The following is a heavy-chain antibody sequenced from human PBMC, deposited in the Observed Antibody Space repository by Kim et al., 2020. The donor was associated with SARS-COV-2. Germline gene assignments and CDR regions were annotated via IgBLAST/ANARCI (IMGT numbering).Heavy chain of an antibody. V-gene: IGHV3-30*18. CDR2: ISSAGRNK. CDR3: AKSFSGSYFGYDY. J-gene: IGHJ4*02. CDR1: GFTFHTSF. D-gene: IGHD1-26*01. Sequence: GGSLRLSCAASGFTFHTSFMPWVLQGPGNGLAWVAVISSAGRNKYYADSVKGRFTISRDNSKNTLYLQMNSLRIEDTAVYYCAKSFSGSYFGYDYWGQGTLVTVSS.